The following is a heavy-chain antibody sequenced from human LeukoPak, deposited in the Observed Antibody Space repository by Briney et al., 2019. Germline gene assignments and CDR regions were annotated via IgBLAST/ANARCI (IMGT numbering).Heavy chain of an antibody. CDR1: GFTFSSYS. V-gene: IGHV3-21*01. CDR2: ISSSSSYI. CDR3: ARGAAGGEYYFDY. J-gene: IGHJ4*02. D-gene: IGHD6-13*01. Sequence: GGSLRLSCAASGFTFSSYSMNWVRQAPGKWLEWVSSISSSSSYIYYADSVKGRFTISRDNAKNSLYLQMNSLRAEDTAVYYCARGAAGGEYYFDYWGQGTLVTVSS.